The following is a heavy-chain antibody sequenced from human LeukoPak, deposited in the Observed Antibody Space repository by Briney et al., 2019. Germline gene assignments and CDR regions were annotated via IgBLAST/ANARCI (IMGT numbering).Heavy chain of an antibody. CDR3: ARGRGIAAAGPYYFDY. V-gene: IGHV4-59*12. CDR2: IYYSGST. Sequence: SETLSLTCTVSGGSISSYYWSWIRQPPGKGLEWIGYIYYSGSTNYNPSLKSRVTISVDTSKNQFSLKLSSVTAADTAVYYCARGRGIAAAGPYYFDYWGQGTLVTVSS. CDR1: GGSISSYY. J-gene: IGHJ4*02. D-gene: IGHD6-13*01.